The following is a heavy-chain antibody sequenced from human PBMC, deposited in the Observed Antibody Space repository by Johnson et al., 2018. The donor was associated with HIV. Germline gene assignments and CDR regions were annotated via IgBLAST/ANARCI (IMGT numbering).Heavy chain of an antibody. CDR1: GFTFSSYD. Sequence: QVQLVESGGGLVQPGGSLRLSCAASGFTFSSYDMHWVRQAPGKGLEWVSGINWNGGSTHYADSVKGRFTISRDNSKNTLYLQMNSLRAEDTAVYYCARDEGIVVVSHAFDIWGQGTMVTVSS. D-gene: IGHD3-22*01. CDR3: ARDEGIVVVSHAFDI. J-gene: IGHJ3*02. V-gene: IGHV3-NL1*01. CDR2: INWNGGST.